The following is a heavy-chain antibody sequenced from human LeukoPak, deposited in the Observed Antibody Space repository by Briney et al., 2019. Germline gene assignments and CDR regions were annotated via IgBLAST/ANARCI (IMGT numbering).Heavy chain of an antibody. D-gene: IGHD4-23*01. CDR1: GGSISSSSYY. CDR2: IYYSGST. J-gene: IGHJ4*02. CDR3: ARLFAEVTADY. V-gene: IGHV4-61*05. Sequence: PSETLSLTCTVSGGSISSSSYYWSWIRQPPGKGLEWIGYIYYSGSTNYNPSLKSRVTISVDTSKNQFSLKLSSVTAADTAVYYCARLFAEVTADYWGQGTLVTVSS.